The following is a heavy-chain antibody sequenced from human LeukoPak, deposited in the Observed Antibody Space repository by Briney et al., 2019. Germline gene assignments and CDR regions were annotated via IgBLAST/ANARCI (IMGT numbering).Heavy chain of an antibody. J-gene: IGHJ4*02. CDR3: ARNGGNSDYDY. CDR1: GGSISSSSSIC. CDR2: IYHNGAT. V-gene: IGHV4-4*02. D-gene: IGHD4-23*01. Sequence: SSETLSLTCAVSGGSISSSSSICWTWVRQPPGEGLEWVGEIYHNGATNYNPSLKSRVTMLLDKSKNQFFLKLNSVTAADTAVYYCARNGGNSDYDYWGQGTLVTVSA.